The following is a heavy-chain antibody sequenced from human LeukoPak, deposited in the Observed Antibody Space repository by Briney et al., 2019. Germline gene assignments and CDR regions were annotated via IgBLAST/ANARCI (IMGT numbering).Heavy chain of an antibody. D-gene: IGHD3-16*01. J-gene: IGHJ4*02. CDR3: ARYLGTGTPFDY. CDR1: GYRFSNYW. V-gene: IGHV5-51*01. Sequence: GESLKISCKGSGYRFSNYWIGWVRQMPGKGLEWMGVTGFSDTRYSPSFQGQVSMSVDRSINTAYLRWGSLKASDTAVYYCARYLGTGTPFDYWGQGTLVTVSS. CDR2: TGFSDT.